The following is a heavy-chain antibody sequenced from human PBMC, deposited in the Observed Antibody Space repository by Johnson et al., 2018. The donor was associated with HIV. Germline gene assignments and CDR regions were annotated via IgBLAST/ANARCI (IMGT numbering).Heavy chain of an antibody. CDR1: GFTFNSYG. J-gene: IGHJ3*02. Sequence: QVQLVESGGGVVQPGRSLRLSCAASGFTFNSYGMHWVRQAPGKGLEWVAVIWYDGSNKYYADSVKGRFTISRDNSKNTLYLQMNSLRPEDTAVYYCAKERQLVRAFDIWGQGTMVTVSS. CDR2: IWYDGSNK. D-gene: IGHD6-6*01. CDR3: AKERQLVRAFDI. V-gene: IGHV3-30*18.